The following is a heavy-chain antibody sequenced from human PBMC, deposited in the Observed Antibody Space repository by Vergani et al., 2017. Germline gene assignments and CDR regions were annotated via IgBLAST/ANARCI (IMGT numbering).Heavy chain of an antibody. CDR2: IYTSGST. V-gene: IGHV4-4*07. D-gene: IGHD4/OR15-4a*01. Sequence: QVQLQESGPGLVKPSETLSLTCTVSGGSISSYYWSWIRPPAGKGLEWIGRIYTSGSTNYNPSLKSRVTMSVDTSKNQFSLKLSSVTAADTAVYYCARDRRLWAGGYAFDIWGQGTMVTVSS. CDR1: GGSISSYY. CDR3: ARDRRLWAGGYAFDI. J-gene: IGHJ3*02.